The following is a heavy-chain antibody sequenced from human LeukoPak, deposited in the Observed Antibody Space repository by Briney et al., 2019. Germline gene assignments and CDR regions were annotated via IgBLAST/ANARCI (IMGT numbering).Heavy chain of an antibody. V-gene: IGHV1-2*02. D-gene: IGHD4-17*01. CDR3: ATLYGDYVTSDY. J-gene: IGHJ4*02. Sequence: ASVKVSCKASGYSFIVYYIHWVRQAPGQRLEWMGWINPSSGGTHYAQKFLGRVTMTRDTSISTAYMDLSRLRSDDTAVYYCATLYGDYVTSDYWGLGTLVTVSS. CDR2: INPSSGGT. CDR1: GYSFIVYY.